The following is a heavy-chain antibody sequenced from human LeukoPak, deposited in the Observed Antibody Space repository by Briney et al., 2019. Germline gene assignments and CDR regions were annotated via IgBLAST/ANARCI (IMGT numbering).Heavy chain of an antibody. CDR2: IIPIFGTA. J-gene: IGHJ4*02. CDR3: ARDRVNYYDSSGYYYTYDY. CDR1: GGTFSSYA. V-gene: IGHV1-69*01. D-gene: IGHD3-22*01. Sequence: SVKVSCKASGGTFSSYAISWVRQAPGQGLEWMGGIIPIFGTANYAQKFQGRVTITADESTSTAYMELSSLRSEDTAVYYCARDRVNYYDSSGYYYTYDYWGQGTLVTVSS.